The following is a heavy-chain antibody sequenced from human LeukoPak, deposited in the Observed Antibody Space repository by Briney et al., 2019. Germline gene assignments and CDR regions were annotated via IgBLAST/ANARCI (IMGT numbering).Heavy chain of an antibody. CDR3: VLDGFR. CDR1: GFTFSNYN. J-gene: IGHJ4*02. V-gene: IGHV3-21*01. CDR2: IISSRSYI. Sequence: GGCLRLSCAASGFTFSNYNINWARQAPGKGLEWVSSIISSRSYIYYADSVKGRFIISRDNSRSTLFLQMSSLKLDDTALYYCVLDGFRWGQGTRVTVST. D-gene: IGHD5-24*01.